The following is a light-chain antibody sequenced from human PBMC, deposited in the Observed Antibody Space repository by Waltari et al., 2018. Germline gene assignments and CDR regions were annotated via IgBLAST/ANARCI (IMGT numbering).Light chain of an antibody. CDR3: DSYTSSVTRI. J-gene: IGLJ1*01. CDR2: DVT. CDR1: SSDVGGYNY. Sequence: QSALTQPASVSGSPGQSITISCTGTSSDVGGYNYVAWFQQYPGKAPKLLIYDVTNRFAVVSTRFSGAKSGNTASLTISGLQAEDEADYYCDSYTSSVTRIFGTGTKVTVL. V-gene: IGLV2-14*03.